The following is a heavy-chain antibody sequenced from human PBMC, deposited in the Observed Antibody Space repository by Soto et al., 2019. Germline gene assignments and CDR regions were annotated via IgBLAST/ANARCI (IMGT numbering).Heavy chain of an antibody. V-gene: IGHV4-59*01. CDR2: IYYSGST. D-gene: IGHD6-19*01. Sequence: PWETLFLTCTVAGGSISSYCWSWIRQPPGKGLEWIGYIYYSGSTNYNPSLKSRVTISVDTSKNQFSLKLSSVTAADTAVYYCARYGSGWFYFDYWGQGTLVTVSS. CDR3: ARYGSGWFYFDY. CDR1: GGSISSYC. J-gene: IGHJ4*02.